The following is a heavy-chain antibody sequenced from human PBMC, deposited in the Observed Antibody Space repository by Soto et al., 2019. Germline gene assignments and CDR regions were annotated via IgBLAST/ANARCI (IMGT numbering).Heavy chain of an antibody. CDR2: ISTGSNYI. CDR1: GFFFSSSD. Sequence: GGSLRLSCTASGFFFSSSDMTWVRQAPGKGLEWVSFISTGSNYIYYAGSVKGRFTVSRDNAKNSLYLQMDSLRAEDTAVYYATRSAYMDVWGTGTTVTVSS. V-gene: IGHV3-21*01. D-gene: IGHD2-2*01. CDR3: TRSAYMDV. J-gene: IGHJ6*03.